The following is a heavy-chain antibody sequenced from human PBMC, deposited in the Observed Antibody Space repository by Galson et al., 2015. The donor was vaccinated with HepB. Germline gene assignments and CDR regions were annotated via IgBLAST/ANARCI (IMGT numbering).Heavy chain of an antibody. J-gene: IGHJ4*02. CDR1: RFTVSSNY. V-gene: IGHV3-15*01. Sequence: SLRLSCAASRFTVSSNYMSWVRQAPGKGLEWVGRIKSKTDGGTTDYAAPVKGRFTISRDDSKNTLYLQMNSLKTEDTAVYYCTTAAYCGGDCYSLDYWGQGTLVTVSS. D-gene: IGHD2-21*02. CDR2: IKSKTDGGTT. CDR3: TTAAYCGGDCYSLDY.